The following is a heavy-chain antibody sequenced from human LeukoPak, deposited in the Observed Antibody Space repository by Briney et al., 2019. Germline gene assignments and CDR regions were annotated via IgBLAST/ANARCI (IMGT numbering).Heavy chain of an antibody. CDR1: ESTFSTYS. CDR2: ISGSSATI. CDR3: ARDFSDDTAMVVDY. D-gene: IGHD5-18*01. V-gene: IGHV3-48*04. J-gene: IGHJ4*02. Sequence: GGSLRLSCAASESTFSTYSMSWVRQAPGKRLEWISYISGSSATIYSADSVKGRFTISRDNAKNSLYLQMNSLRAEDTAVYYCARDFSDDTAMVVDYWGQGTLVTVSS.